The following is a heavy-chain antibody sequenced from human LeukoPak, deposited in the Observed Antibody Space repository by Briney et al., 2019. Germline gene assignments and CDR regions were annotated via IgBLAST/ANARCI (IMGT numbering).Heavy chain of an antibody. J-gene: IGHJ4*02. Sequence: GGSLRLSCAASGFTFSSYSMNWVRQAPGKGLVWVSRIKSDGSSTSYADSVKGRFTISRDNAKNTLYLQMNSLRAEDTAVYYCARTTYYDILTGYLPSIYYFDYWGQGTLVTVSS. CDR2: IKSDGSST. CDR1: GFTFSSYS. V-gene: IGHV3-74*01. CDR3: ARTTYYDILTGYLPSIYYFDY. D-gene: IGHD3-9*01.